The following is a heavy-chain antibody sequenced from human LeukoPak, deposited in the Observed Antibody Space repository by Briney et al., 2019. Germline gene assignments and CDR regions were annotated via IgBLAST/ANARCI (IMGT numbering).Heavy chain of an antibody. V-gene: IGHV4-38-2*02. CDR3: ARDRKWEQLGIYYYYYGMDV. D-gene: IGHD1-26*01. J-gene: IGHJ6*02. Sequence: KASETLSLTCTVSGYSISSGYYWGWIRQPPGKGLEWIGSIYHSGSTYYNPSLMSRVTISVDTSKNQFSLKLSSVTAADTAVYYCARDRKWEQLGIYYYYYGMDVWGQGITFTVS. CDR2: IYHSGST. CDR1: GYSISSGYY.